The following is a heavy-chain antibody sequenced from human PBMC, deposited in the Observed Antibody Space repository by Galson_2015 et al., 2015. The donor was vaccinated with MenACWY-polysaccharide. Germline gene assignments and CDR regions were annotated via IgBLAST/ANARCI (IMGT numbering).Heavy chain of an antibody. CDR2: ISYDGSNK. D-gene: IGHD5-12*01. CDR1: GFTFSSYG. V-gene: IGHV3-30*18. Sequence: SLRLSCAASGFTFSSYGMHWVRQAPGKGLEWVAVISYDGSNKYYADSVKGRFTISRDNSKNTLYLQMNSLRAEDTAVYYCAKEVATIPYYYYAMDVWGQGTTVTVSS. J-gene: IGHJ6*02. CDR3: AKEVATIPYYYYAMDV.